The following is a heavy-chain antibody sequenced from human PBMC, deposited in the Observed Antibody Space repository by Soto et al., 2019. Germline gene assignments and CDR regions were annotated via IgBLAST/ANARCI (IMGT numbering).Heavy chain of an antibody. D-gene: IGHD3-22*01. V-gene: IGHV3-11*06. CDR1: GFTFSDSY. Sequence: PGGSLRLSCAASGFTFSDSYMSWIRQAPGKGLEWVSYISGSSTYIYYADSVKGRFTISRDNARQSLCLQMNSLRAEDTAIYYCARRYYETSGYAYFDYWGQGTLVTVSS. CDR3: ARRYYETSGYAYFDY. CDR2: ISGSSTYI. J-gene: IGHJ4*02.